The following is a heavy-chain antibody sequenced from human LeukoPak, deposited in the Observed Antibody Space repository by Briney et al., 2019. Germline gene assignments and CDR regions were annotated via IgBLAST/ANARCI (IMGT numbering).Heavy chain of an antibody. J-gene: IGHJ5*02. V-gene: IGHV4-61*02. CDR2: IYTSGSS. D-gene: IGHD5-12*01. CDR1: GDSISSTSYY. Sequence: PSQTLSLTCTVSGDSISSTSYYWSWIRQPAGKGLEAIVRIYTSGSSDYNPSLKSRVTISVDTSKNHFSLKLSSVTAADTAVYYCARGYSGYGTRFDPWGQGTLVTVSS. CDR3: ARGYSGYGTRFDP.